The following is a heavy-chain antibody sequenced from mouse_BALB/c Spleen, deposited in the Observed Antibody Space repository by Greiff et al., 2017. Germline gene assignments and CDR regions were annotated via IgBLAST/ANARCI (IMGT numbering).Heavy chain of an antibody. V-gene: IGHV14-3*02. CDR3: ARNGNSAFDV. D-gene: IGHD2-1*01. Sequence: VQLKESGAELVKPGASVKLSCTASGFNIKDTYMHWVKQRPEQGLEWIGRIDPANGNTKYDPKFQGKATITADTASNTAYLQLSSLTSEDTAVYYCARNGNSAFDVWGAGTTVTVSS. J-gene: IGHJ1*01. CDR1: GFNIKDTY. CDR2: IDPANGNT.